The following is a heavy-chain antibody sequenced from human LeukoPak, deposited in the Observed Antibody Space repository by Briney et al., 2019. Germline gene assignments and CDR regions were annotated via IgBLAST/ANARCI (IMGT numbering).Heavy chain of an antibody. CDR2: INPNSGGT. D-gene: IGHD3-10*01. Sequence: ASVKVSCKASGYTFTGYYMHWVRQAPGQGLEWMGWINPNSGGTNYAQKFQGWVTMTRDTSISTAYMELSRLRSDDTAVYYCARSSHYGSGSYHTDAFDIWGQGTMVTVSS. CDR1: GYTFTGYY. J-gene: IGHJ3*02. CDR3: ARSSHYGSGSYHTDAFDI. V-gene: IGHV1-2*04.